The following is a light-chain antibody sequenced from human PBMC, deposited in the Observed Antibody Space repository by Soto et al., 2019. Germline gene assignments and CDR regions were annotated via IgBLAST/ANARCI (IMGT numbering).Light chain of an antibody. CDR2: EVS. V-gene: IGLV2-23*02. J-gene: IGLJ2*01. CDR1: SSDVGGYNL. Sequence: QSALTQPASVSGSPGQSITISCTGTSSDVGGYNLVSWYQQHPGKAPKLMIYEVSKRPSGVSNLFSGSNSGNTASLPISGIQAEDEADYYCCSYAGSSPYVVFRGGTKVTVL. CDR3: CSYAGSSPYVV.